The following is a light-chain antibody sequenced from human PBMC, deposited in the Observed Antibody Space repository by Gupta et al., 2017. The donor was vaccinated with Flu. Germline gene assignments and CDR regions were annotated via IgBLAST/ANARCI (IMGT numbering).Light chain of an antibody. Sequence: QSALTPPRPVSGSPGQSVTISCTGTSSDVGGYNYVPWYQQHPSKAPKLMIYDVSKRPSGVPDRFSGSKSGNTASLTISGLQAEDEADYYCCSYAGSYLWVFGGGTKPTVL. CDR2: DVS. J-gene: IGLJ3*02. CDR1: SSDVGGYNY. V-gene: IGLV2-11*01. CDR3: CSYAGSYLWV.